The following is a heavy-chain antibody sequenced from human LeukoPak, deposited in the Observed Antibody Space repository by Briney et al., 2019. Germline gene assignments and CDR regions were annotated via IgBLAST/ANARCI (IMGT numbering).Heavy chain of an antibody. V-gene: IGHV1-2*02. Sequence: ASVKVSCKASGYTFTGYYMHWVRQAPGQGLEWMGWISPNSGGTNYAQKFQGRVTMTRDTSISTAYMELSRLRSDDTAVYYCARVRETMVRGVRAQTDAFDIWGQGTMVTVSS. D-gene: IGHD3-10*01. CDR3: ARVRETMVRGVRAQTDAFDI. CDR1: GYTFTGYY. CDR2: ISPNSGGT. J-gene: IGHJ3*02.